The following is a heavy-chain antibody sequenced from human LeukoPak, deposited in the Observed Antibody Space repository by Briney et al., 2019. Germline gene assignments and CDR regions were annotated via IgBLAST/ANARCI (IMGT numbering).Heavy chain of an antibody. V-gene: IGHV3-21*01. Sequence: PGGSLRLSCAASGFTFSSYSMNWIRQAPGKGLEWVSSISSSSSYIYYADSVKARFTSSRYNSKNSLYMQITSLSGDVRAVYSCASNQVSGWYSSSVYFDYWGQGTLVTVSS. J-gene: IGHJ4*02. D-gene: IGHD6-6*01. CDR3: ASNQVSGWYSSSVYFDY. CDR2: ISSSSSYI. CDR1: GFTFSSYS.